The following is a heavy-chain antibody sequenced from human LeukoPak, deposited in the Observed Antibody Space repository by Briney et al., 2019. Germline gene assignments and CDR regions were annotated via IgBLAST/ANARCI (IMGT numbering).Heavy chain of an antibody. D-gene: IGHD6-6*01. V-gene: IGHV3-48*03. CDR1: GFPFSTFT. Sequence: GGSLRLSCTASGFPFSTFTMNWVRQAPGKELEWLSFIVRSDGPIYYADSVKGRFTISRDNAKNSLYLQMNSLTVEDTAVYYCARETGSTTSAEFEFWGQGTLVTVSS. CDR3: ARETGSTTSAEFEF. CDR2: IVRSDGPI. J-gene: IGHJ4*02.